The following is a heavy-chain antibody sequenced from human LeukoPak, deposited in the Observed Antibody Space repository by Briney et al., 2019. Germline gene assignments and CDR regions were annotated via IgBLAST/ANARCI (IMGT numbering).Heavy chain of an antibody. J-gene: IGHJ4*02. CDR1: GGTFSSYA. CDR3: ARTKLANTYYYDSSGYYADY. Sequence: ASMKVSCKASGGTFSSYAISWVRQAPGQGLEWMGRIIPILGIANYAQKFQGRVTITADKSTSTAYMELSSLRSEDTAVYYCARTKLANTYYYDSSGYYADYWGQGTLVTVSS. D-gene: IGHD3-22*01. CDR2: IIPILGIA. V-gene: IGHV1-69*04.